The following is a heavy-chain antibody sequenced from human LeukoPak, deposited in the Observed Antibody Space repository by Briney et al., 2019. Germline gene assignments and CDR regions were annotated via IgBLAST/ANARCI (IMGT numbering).Heavy chain of an antibody. CDR3: ARNDLTMVRGARGFDY. CDR2: INPSGGST. J-gene: IGHJ4*02. D-gene: IGHD3-10*01. V-gene: IGHV1-46*01. CDR1: GYTFTSYY. Sequence: ASVKVSCKASGYTFTSYYMHWVRQAPGQGLEWMGIINPSGGSTSYAQKFQGRVTVTRDTSTSTVYMELSSLRSEDTAVYYCARNDLTMVRGARGFDYWGQGTLVTVSS.